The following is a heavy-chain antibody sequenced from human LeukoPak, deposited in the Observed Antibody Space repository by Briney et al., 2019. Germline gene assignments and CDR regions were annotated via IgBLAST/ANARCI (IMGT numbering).Heavy chain of an antibody. Sequence: SETLSLTCIVSGGSIGNYYWNWIRQPPGKGLEWIGYTSYSGNTIYNPSLKSRVTISIDPFKNQLSLKVTSVTAADTAVYYYARDHGYFGMDVWGQGTTVTISS. V-gene: IGHV4-59*01. CDR3: ARDHGYFGMDV. CDR2: TSYSGNT. CDR1: GGSIGNYY. J-gene: IGHJ6*02.